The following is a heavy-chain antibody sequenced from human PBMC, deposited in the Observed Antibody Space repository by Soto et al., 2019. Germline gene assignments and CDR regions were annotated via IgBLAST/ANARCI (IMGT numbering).Heavy chain of an antibody. Sequence: PSETLSLTCTVSGPSISGFYWSWIRKSAGKGLEWIGRIYATGTTDYNPSLKSRVMMSVDTSKKQFSLKLTSVTAADTAVYACVRDGTKTLRDWFDPWGQGISVTVS. V-gene: IGHV4-4*07. CDR3: VRDGTKTLRDWFDP. CDR2: IYATGTT. CDR1: GPSISGFY. J-gene: IGHJ5*02. D-gene: IGHD1-1*01.